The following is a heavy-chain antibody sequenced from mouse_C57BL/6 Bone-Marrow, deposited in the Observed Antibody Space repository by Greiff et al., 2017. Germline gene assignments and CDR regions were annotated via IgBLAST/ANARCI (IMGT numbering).Heavy chain of an antibody. CDR1: GYTFTDYY. V-gene: IGHV1-26*01. Sequence: EVKLVESGPELVKPGASVKISCKASGYTFTDYYMNWVKQSHGKSLEWIGDINPNNGGTSYNQKFKGKATLTVDKSSSTAYMELRSLTSEDSAVYYCAREGPYYSNPYWYFDVWGTGTTVTVSS. D-gene: IGHD2-5*01. CDR3: AREGPYYSNPYWYFDV. CDR2: INPNNGGT. J-gene: IGHJ1*03.